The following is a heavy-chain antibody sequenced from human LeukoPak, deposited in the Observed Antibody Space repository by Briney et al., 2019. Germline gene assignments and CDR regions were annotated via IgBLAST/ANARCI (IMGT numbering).Heavy chain of an antibody. J-gene: IGHJ4*02. CDR1: GFTFSSYA. Sequence: GGSLRLSCAASGFTFSSYAMSWVRQAPGKGLEWVSAISGSGGSTYYADSVKGRFTISRDNSKNALYLQMNSLRAEDTAVYYCATTPYGSGSHHYGVSCYWGQGTLVTVSS. CDR3: ATTPYGSGSHHYGVSCY. V-gene: IGHV3-23*01. CDR2: ISGSGGST. D-gene: IGHD3-10*01.